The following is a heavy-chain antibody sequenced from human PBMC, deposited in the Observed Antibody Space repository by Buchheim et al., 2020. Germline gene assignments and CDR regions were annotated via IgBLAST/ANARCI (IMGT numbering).Heavy chain of an antibody. J-gene: IGHJ6*02. CDR2: IYYSGST. V-gene: IGHV4-39*01. D-gene: IGHD2-2*02. Sequence: QLQLQESGPGLVKPSETLSLTCTVSGGSISSSSYYWGWIRQPPGKGLEWIGSIYYSGSTYYNPSLKSRVTISVDTSKNQFSLKLSSVTAADTAVYYCARGDLGYCSSTSCYSYFYYYYGMDVWGQGTT. CDR3: ARGDLGYCSSTSCYSYFYYYYGMDV. CDR1: GGSISSSSYY.